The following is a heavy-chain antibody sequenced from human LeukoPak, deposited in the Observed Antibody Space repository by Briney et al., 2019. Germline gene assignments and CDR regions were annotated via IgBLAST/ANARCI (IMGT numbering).Heavy chain of an antibody. CDR3: AATYYYDSSGYSSLDY. D-gene: IGHD3-22*01. V-gene: IGHV4-39*01. CDR2: VYYTGST. J-gene: IGHJ4*02. CDR1: GGSVSSSSYQ. Sequence: SETLSLTCTVSGGSVSSSSYQWGWIRQPPGKGLEWLGNVYYTGSTYYKASLKSRLIISVDTSKNQFSPKLSSVTAADTAVYYCAATYYYDSSGYSSLDYWGQGTLVTVSS.